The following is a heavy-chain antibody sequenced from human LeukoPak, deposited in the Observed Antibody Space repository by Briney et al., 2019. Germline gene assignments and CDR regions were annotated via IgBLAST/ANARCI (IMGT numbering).Heavy chain of an antibody. V-gene: IGHV4-61*08. D-gene: IGHD6-13*01. Sequence: SETLSLTCAVSGGSISSGGYSWSWIRQPPGKGLEWIGYIYYSGSTNYNPSLKSRVTISVDTSKNQFSLKLSSVTAADTAVYYCARSKGIAAAGTVPYFDYWGQGTLVTVSS. CDR1: GGSISSGGYS. J-gene: IGHJ4*02. CDR2: IYYSGST. CDR3: ARSKGIAAAGTVPYFDY.